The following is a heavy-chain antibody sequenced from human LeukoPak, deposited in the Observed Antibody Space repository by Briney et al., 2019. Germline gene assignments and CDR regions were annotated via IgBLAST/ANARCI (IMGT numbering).Heavy chain of an antibody. CDR1: RFTHSSYA. V-gene: IGHV3-23*01. Sequence: GGTLRLSCAASRFTHSSYAMRWVREAPGTGREGVSAISGSGGSTYYADSVKGRFTISRDNSKNTLYLQMNSLRAEDTAVYYCAKAPLVVVPAARYFDLWGRGTLVTVSS. J-gene: IGHJ2*01. CDR2: ISGSGGST. D-gene: IGHD2-2*01. CDR3: AKAPLVVVPAARYFDL.